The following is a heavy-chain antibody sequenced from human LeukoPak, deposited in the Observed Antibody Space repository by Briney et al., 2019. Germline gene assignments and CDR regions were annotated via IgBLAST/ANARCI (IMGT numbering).Heavy chain of an antibody. Sequence: GGSLRLSWAASGFTFDDYTMHWVRQAPGKGLEWVSLISWDGGSTYYADSVKGRFTISRDNSKNSLYLQMNSLRTEDTALYYCATAKGNWNYGFDYWGQGTLVTVSS. CDR1: GFTFDDYT. D-gene: IGHD1-7*01. CDR2: ISWDGGST. V-gene: IGHV3-43*01. J-gene: IGHJ4*02. CDR3: ATAKGNWNYGFDY.